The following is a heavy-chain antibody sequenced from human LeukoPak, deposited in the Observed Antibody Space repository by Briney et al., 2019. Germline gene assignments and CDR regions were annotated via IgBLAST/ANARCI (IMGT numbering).Heavy chain of an antibody. Sequence: SETLSLTCAVSGYSISSSNWWGWIRQPPGKGLEWIGYIYYSGSIYYNPSLKSRVTMSVDTSKNQFSLRLNSVTAADTAMYYCARGFDSSSGWYPAFDIWGHGTMGTVSS. CDR2: IYYSGSI. CDR1: GYSISSSNW. J-gene: IGHJ3*02. CDR3: ARGFDSSSGWYPAFDI. V-gene: IGHV4-28*05. D-gene: IGHD6-19*01.